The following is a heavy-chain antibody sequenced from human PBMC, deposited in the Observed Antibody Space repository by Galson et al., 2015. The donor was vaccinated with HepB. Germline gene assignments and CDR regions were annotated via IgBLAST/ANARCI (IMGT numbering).Heavy chain of an antibody. D-gene: IGHD4-17*01. CDR3: ARDSYGDPGRIDY. CDR1: GFTFSSYS. Sequence: SLRLSCAASGFTFSSYSMNWVRQAPGKGLEWVSSISSSSSYIYYADSVKGRFTISRDNAKNSLYLQMNSLRAEDTAVYYCARDSYGDPGRIDYWGQGTLVTVSS. V-gene: IGHV3-21*01. CDR2: ISSSSSYI. J-gene: IGHJ4*02.